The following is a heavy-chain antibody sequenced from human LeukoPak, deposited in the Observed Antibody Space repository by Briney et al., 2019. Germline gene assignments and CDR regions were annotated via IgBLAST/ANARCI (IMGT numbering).Heavy chain of an antibody. J-gene: IGHJ4*02. D-gene: IGHD3-22*01. CDR3: ARSFYYDSSVPPGY. V-gene: IGHV4-59*08. Sequence: SETLSLTCTVSGGSISSYYWSWIRQPPGKELEWIGYIYYNGSTNYNPSLKSRVTISVDTSKNQFSLKLSSVTAADTAVYYCARSFYYDSSVPPGYWGQGTLVTVSS. CDR1: GGSISSYY. CDR2: IYYNGST.